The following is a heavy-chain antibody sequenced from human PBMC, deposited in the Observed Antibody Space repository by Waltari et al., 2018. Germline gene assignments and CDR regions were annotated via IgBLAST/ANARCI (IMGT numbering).Heavy chain of an antibody. CDR3: AKGNIVVVIDAFDI. Sequence: QVQLVESGGGVVQPGRSLRLSCAASGFTFSSYGMHWVRQAPGKGLEWVAVISYDGSNKYYADSVKGRFTISRDNSKNTLYLQMNSLRAEDTAVYYCAKGNIVVVIDAFDIWGQGTMVTVSS. CDR1: GFTFSSYG. D-gene: IGHD2-21*01. J-gene: IGHJ3*02. V-gene: IGHV3-30*18. CDR2: ISYDGSNK.